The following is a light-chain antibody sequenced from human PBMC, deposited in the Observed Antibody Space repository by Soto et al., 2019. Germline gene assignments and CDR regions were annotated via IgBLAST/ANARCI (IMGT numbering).Light chain of an antibody. Sequence: EIVLTQSPATLSLSPGERATLSCRASQSVSSYLAWFQQKPGQAPRLLIYDASNRATGIPARFSGSGSGTDFTLTISSLKPYHFALCSCQQRYYWPFTFGPGTKLDI. CDR3: QQRYYWPFT. J-gene: IGKJ3*01. CDR1: QSVSSY. V-gene: IGKV3-11*01. CDR2: DAS.